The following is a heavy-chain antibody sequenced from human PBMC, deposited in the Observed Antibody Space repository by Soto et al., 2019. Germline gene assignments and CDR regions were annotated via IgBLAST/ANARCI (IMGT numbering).Heavy chain of an antibody. CDR2: VNPINGNT. J-gene: IGHJ4*02. D-gene: IGHD3-16*01. CDR3: ARENWDFDY. Sequence: QVQLVQSGAEVKKPGASVKISCKTSGYSFSEFRMHWVRQAPGQGLEWMGWVNPINGNTNYAQDLEGRVTMTRDAPTKTLYMELSSLTSDDTSTVYCARENWDFDYWCQGTLITGSS. CDR1: GYSFSEFR. V-gene: IGHV1-2*02.